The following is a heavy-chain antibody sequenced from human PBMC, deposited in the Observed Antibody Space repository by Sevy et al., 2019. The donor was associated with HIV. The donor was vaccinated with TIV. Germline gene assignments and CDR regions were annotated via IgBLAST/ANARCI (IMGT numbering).Heavy chain of an antibody. J-gene: IGHJ3*02. D-gene: IGHD3-22*01. V-gene: IGHV3-53*01. CDR3: ARLSVYYYDSSGYYTTGNAFDI. CDR2: IYSGVTT. Sequence: GGSLRLSCAASGFTVSNSYMSWVRQAPGKGLEWVSIIYSGVTTSYADSVRGRFTLSRDNSKNTLSLQMNSLRAEDTAVYYCARLSVYYYDSSGYYTTGNAFDIWGQGTMVTVSS. CDR1: GFTVSNSY.